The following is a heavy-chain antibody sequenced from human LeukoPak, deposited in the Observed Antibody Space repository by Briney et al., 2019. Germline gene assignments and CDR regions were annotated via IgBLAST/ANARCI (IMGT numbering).Heavy chain of an antibody. CDR2: IWYDGTNK. Sequence: PGRSLRLSCAASGFTFSSYGFRWVRQAPGKGLEWVAVIWYDGTNKYYADSVKGRFIISRDNSKNTLYLQMNSLRAEDTAVYYCAKDGSGGGWKWFDPWGQGTLVTVSS. D-gene: IGHD2-15*01. J-gene: IGHJ5*02. V-gene: IGHV3-33*06. CDR1: GFTFSSYG. CDR3: AKDGSGGGWKWFDP.